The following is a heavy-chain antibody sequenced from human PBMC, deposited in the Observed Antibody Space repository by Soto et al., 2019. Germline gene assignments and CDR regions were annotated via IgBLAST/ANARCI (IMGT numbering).Heavy chain of an antibody. CDR1: GFSFSGYS. V-gene: IGHV3-48*02. J-gene: IGHJ6*02. D-gene: IGHD5-12*01. CDR3: TIDSGSGYSMVV. Sequence: GGSLRLSCAASGFSFSGYSMNWVRQAPGKGLEWISYLSFGNHRTLYANCARGRFTVSRDDAKQLLYLQMNSLRDEDTAVYYCTIDSGSGYSMVVWGQGTTVTVSS. CDR2: LSFGNHRT.